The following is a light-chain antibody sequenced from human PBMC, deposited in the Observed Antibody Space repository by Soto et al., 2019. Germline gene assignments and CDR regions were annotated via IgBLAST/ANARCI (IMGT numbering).Light chain of an antibody. CDR2: DAS. V-gene: IGKV1-5*01. CDR1: QSISSW. Sequence: DIQITQSPSTLSASVGDRVTITCRASQSISSWLAWYQQKPGKAPKLLIYDASSLESGVPSRFSGTGSGTEFTFSITSLQPEDFGTYYCQQCYMGWTFGQGTKVDIK. J-gene: IGKJ1*01. CDR3: QQCYMGWT.